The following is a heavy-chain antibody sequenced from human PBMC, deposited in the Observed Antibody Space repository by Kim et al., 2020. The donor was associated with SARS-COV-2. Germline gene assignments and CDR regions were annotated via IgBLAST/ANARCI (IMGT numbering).Heavy chain of an antibody. J-gene: IGHJ6*02. CDR3: ARVRGVTVLLGYYYYGMDV. CDR1: GGSFSGYY. V-gene: IGHV4-34*01. CDR2: INHSGST. D-gene: IGHD3-10*01. Sequence: SETLSLTCAVYGGSFSGYYWSWIRQPPGKVLEWIGEINHSGSTNYNPSLKSRVTISVDTSKNQFSLKLSSVTAADTAVYYCARVRGVTVLLGYYYYGMDVWGQGTTVTVSS.